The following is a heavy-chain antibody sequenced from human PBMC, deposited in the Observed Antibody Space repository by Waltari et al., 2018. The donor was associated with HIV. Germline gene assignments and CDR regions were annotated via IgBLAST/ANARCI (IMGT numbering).Heavy chain of an antibody. Sequence: EVQLVESGGGLEQPGRSLRLSCTASGLTFGDYAMPLVRQVPGKGVEWLSLIRNKAYGKTTEFAASVKGRFTISRDDSKSISYLQMNRLKTEDTAVYYCIRVNGWLSGSYGHWGQGTLVTISS. D-gene: IGHD3-10*01. CDR1: GLTFGDYA. J-gene: IGHJ4*02. CDR3: IRVNGWLSGSYGH. CDR2: IRNKAYGKTT. V-gene: IGHV3-49*04.